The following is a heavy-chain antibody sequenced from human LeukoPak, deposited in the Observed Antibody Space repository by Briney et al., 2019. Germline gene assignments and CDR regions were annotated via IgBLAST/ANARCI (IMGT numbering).Heavy chain of an antibody. CDR2: ISSSSSYI. J-gene: IGHJ6*02. D-gene: IGHD2-2*01. CDR1: GFTFSSYS. CDR3: ARDPVGFYCSSTSCYRFGSYYYYYGMDV. V-gene: IGHV3-21*01. Sequence: PGGSLRLSCAASGFTFSSYSMNWVRQAPGKGLEWVSSISSSSSYIYYADSVKGRYTISRDNAKNSLYLQMNSLRAEDTAVYYCARDPVGFYCSSTSCYRFGSYYYYYGMDVWGQGTTVTVSS.